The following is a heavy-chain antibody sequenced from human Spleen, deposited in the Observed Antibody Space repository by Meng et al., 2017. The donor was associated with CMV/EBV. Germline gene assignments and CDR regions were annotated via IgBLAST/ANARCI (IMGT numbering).Heavy chain of an antibody. Sequence: GESLKISCAASGFTFSDYYMTWIRQVPGKGLAWVSYISSSGSTIYYADSVKGRFTISRDNARNSLYLQMNSLRPEDTAVFYCARTRGASGGPQDGMDVWGQGTTVTVSS. D-gene: IGHD3-10*01. CDR3: ARTRGASGGPQDGMDV. CDR2: ISSSGSTI. J-gene: IGHJ6*02. V-gene: IGHV3-11*04. CDR1: GFTFSDYY.